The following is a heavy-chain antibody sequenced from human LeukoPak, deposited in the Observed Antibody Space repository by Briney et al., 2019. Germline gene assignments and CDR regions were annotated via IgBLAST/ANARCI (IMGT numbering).Heavy chain of an antibody. Sequence: GGSLRLSCAASGFTFSSYAMSWVGQGPGKGLDGVSAVSGSGVSTYYADAVKGRFTISRDNSKNTLYLQMNSLRAEDTAVYYCAKAPLGYCSGGSCYYFDYWGQGTLVTVSS. J-gene: IGHJ4*02. CDR1: GFTFSSYA. CDR2: VSGSGVST. D-gene: IGHD2-15*01. V-gene: IGHV3-23*01. CDR3: AKAPLGYCSGGSCYYFDY.